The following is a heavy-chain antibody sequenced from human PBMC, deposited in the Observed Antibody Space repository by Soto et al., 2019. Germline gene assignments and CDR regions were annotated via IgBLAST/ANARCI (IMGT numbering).Heavy chain of an antibody. Sequence: GASVKVSCKASGYTFTSYGISWVRQAPGQGLEWMGWISAYNGNTNYAQKLQGRVTMTTDTSTSTAYMELRSLRSDDTAVYYCARAFLEWLFHHYYYYGMDFWGQGTTVTVSS. D-gene: IGHD3-3*01. J-gene: IGHJ6*02. CDR1: GYTFTSYG. CDR2: ISAYNGNT. CDR3: ARAFLEWLFHHYYYYGMDF. V-gene: IGHV1-18*01.